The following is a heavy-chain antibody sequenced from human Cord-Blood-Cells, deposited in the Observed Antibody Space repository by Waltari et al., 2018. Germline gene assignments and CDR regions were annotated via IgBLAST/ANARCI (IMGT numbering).Heavy chain of an antibody. CDR3: ARSGDLVTYFDL. CDR2: IYYSGST. D-gene: IGHD7-27*01. CDR1: GGSISSGGSY. V-gene: IGHV4-31*03. Sequence: QVQLQESGPGLVKPSQTLSLTCTVSGGSISSGGSYWSWIRQHPGKGLEWIGYIYYSGSTYYNPSLKSRVTISVDTSKNQFSLKLSSVTAADTAVYYCARSGDLVTYFDLWGRGTLVTVSS. J-gene: IGHJ2*01.